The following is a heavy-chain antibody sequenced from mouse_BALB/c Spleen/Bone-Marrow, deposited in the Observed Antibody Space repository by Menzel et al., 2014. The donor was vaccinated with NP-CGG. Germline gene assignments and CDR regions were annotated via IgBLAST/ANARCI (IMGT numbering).Heavy chain of an antibody. J-gene: IGHJ1*01. CDR1: GFTFSDYG. D-gene: IGHD1-1*01. Sequence: EVKVVESGGGLVQPGGSRKLSCAASGFTFSDYGMAWVRQAPGRGPEWVAFISNLAYSIYYADTVTGRSTISRENAKNTLYLEMSSLRSEDTAMYYCARDQVYYYGSSYGYFDVWGAGTTVTVSS. V-gene: IGHV5-15*02. CDR3: ARDQVYYYGSSYGYFDV. CDR2: ISNLAYSI.